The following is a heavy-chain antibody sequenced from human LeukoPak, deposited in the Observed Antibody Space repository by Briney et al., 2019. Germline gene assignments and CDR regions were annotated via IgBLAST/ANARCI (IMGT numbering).Heavy chain of an antibody. Sequence: SETLSLTCTVSGGSFRGDYYWAWIRQPPGKGLEWIGSIYSGGRIYYNPSLKSRVSISIDTSNNDLSLKVTSVTAADTAVYYCARVGVDDSSGYLDYWGQGTLVTVSS. CDR1: GGSFRGDYY. CDR2: IYSGGRI. J-gene: IGHJ4*02. CDR3: ARVGVDDSSGYLDY. V-gene: IGHV4-39*07. D-gene: IGHD3-22*01.